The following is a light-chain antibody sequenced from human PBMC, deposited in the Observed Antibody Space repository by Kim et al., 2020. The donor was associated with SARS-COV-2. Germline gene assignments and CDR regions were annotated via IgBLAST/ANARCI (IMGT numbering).Light chain of an antibody. CDR3: SSYTSSSTVV. V-gene: IGLV2-18*02. CDR2: EVS. CDR1: SSDVGSYNR. Sequence: QSALTQPPSVSGSPGQSVTISCTGTSSDVGSYNRVSWYQQPPGTAPKLMIYEVSNRPSGVPDRFSGSKSGNTASLTISGLQAEDEADYYCSSYTSSSTVVFGGGTQLTDL. J-gene: IGLJ2*01.